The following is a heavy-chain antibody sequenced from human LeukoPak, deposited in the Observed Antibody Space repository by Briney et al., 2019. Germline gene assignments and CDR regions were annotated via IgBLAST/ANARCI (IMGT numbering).Heavy chain of an antibody. V-gene: IGHV4-39*07. CDR3: ARYITAGQYYFDS. Sequence: SETLSLTRTVSGGSISSSSYYWGWIRQPPGKGLEWIGSIYYSGSTYYNPSLKSRVTISLDTSKNQFSLKLSSVTAADTAVYYCARYITAGQYYFDSWGQGTLVTVSS. CDR1: GGSISSSSYY. D-gene: IGHD1-14*01. J-gene: IGHJ4*02. CDR2: IYYSGST.